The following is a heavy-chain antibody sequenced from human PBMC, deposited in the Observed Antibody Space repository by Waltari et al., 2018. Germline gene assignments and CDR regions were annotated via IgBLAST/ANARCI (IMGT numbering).Heavy chain of an antibody. V-gene: IGHV4-59*01. Sequence: QVQLQESGPGLVKPSETLSLTCTVSGGSISSYYWSWIRQPPGKGLEWIGYIYYSGSTNYNPSLKSRVTISVDTSKNQFSLKLSSVTAADTAVYYCARVSWYSSGWPEYFQHWGQGTLVTVSS. CDR3: ARVSWYSSGWPEYFQH. J-gene: IGHJ1*01. D-gene: IGHD6-19*01. CDR1: GGSISSYY. CDR2: IYYSGST.